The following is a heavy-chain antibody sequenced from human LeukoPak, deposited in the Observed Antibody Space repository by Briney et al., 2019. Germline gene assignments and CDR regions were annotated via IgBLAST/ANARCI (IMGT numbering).Heavy chain of an antibody. CDR1: DGSFSDYY. CDR2: INPSGGS. CDR3: ARDKMGYGMDV. J-gene: IGHJ6*02. D-gene: IGHD5-24*01. Sequence: TSETLSLTCTVYDGSFSDYYWSWIRQPPGKGLEWIGEINPSGGSNYNPSLRSRVTISEDTSKNQFSLKLSSVTAADTAVYYCARDKMGYGMDVWGQGTTVTVSS. V-gene: IGHV4-34*01.